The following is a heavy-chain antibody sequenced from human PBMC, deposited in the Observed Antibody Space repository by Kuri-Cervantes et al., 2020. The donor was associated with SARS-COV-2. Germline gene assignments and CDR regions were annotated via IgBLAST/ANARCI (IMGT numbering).Heavy chain of an antibody. CDR1: GLTFSCYS. Sequence: GGFLRLSCAASGLTFSCYSMNLVRKAPGKGLAWVSSVSSSSSYIYYADSVKGRFTISRDKAKNSRYLQMNSLRAECTAVYYYARNSGSSPWCQGTLVTVSS. CDR3: ARNSGSSP. D-gene: IGHD1-26*01. V-gene: IGHV3-21*01. J-gene: IGHJ5*02. CDR2: VSSSSSYI.